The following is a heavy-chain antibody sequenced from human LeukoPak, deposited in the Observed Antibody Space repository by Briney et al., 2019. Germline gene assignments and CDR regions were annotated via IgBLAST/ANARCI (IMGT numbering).Heavy chain of an antibody. CDR1: GYTFTDYY. V-gene: IGHV1-69*06. CDR3: ASPNKPASYYYYMDV. Sequence: GASVKVSCKASGYTFTDYYIHWVRQAPGQGLEWMGGIIPIFGTANYAQKFQGRVTITADKSTSTAYMELSSLRSEDTAVYYCASPNKPASYYYYMDVWGKGTTVTVSS. J-gene: IGHJ6*03. D-gene: IGHD1/OR15-1a*01. CDR2: IIPIFGTA.